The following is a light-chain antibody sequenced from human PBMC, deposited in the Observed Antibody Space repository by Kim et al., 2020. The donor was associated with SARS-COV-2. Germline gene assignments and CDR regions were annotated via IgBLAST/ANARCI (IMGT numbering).Light chain of an antibody. CDR3: GTWDSSLSAGGL. J-gene: IGLJ2*01. CDR1: SSNIGNNY. CDR2: DNN. V-gene: IGLV1-51*01. Sequence: QSVLTQPPSVSAAPGQKVTISCSGSSSNIGNNYVSWYQQLPGTAPKLLIYDNNKRPSGIPDRFSDSKSGTSATLGITGLQTGDEADYYCGTWDSSLSAGGLFGEGTKLT.